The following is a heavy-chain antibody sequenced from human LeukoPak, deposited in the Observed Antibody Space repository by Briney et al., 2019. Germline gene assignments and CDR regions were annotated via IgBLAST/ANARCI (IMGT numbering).Heavy chain of an antibody. CDR1: GGTFSSYA. J-gene: IGHJ4*02. CDR3: ARTMGYCSGGSCYFHY. D-gene: IGHD2-15*01. Sequence: ASVKVSRKASGGTFSSYAISWVRQAPGQGLEWMGGIIPIFGTANYAQKFQGRVTITADESTSTAYMELSSLRSEDTAVYYCARTMGYCSGGSCYFHYWGQGTLVTVSS. V-gene: IGHV1-69*13. CDR2: IIPIFGTA.